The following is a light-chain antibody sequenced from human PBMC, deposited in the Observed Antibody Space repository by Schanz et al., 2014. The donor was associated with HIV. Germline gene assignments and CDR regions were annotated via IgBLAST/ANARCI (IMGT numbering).Light chain of an antibody. Sequence: QSVLTQPPSVSGSPGQSITISCTGTSNDVGTTDRVSWYQQHPDKAPKLMIYEVSERPPGVSSRFSGSKSANTASLTISGLQFEDEADYYCFSSVGSDSLYVFGTGTKLTV. V-gene: IGLV2-23*02. CDR1: SNDVGTTDR. CDR2: EVS. J-gene: IGLJ1*01. CDR3: FSSVGSDSLYV.